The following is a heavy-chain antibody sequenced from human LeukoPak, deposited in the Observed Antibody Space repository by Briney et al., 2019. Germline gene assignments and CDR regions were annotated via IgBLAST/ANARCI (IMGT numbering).Heavy chain of an antibody. CDR2: IYYSGSS. D-gene: IGHD1-26*01. CDR1: GGSISSSSYY. V-gene: IGHV4-39*01. J-gene: IGHJ4*02. CDR3: ARHDLVRANFDY. Sequence: PQTLSLTRTLSGGSISSSSYYWGWIRHPPGKWLGWIGSIYYSGSSYDDTSYKSPGTISGDTSKSQFSLKLSSVTAAVTAVYYCARHDLVRANFDYWGEGTPVTVSS.